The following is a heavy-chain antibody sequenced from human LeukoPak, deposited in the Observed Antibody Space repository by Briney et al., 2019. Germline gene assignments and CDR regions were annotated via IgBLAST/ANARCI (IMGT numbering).Heavy chain of an antibody. CDR1: GFTFSSYW. J-gene: IGHJ4*02. D-gene: IGHD4-17*01. CDR2: SNSDGSST. V-gene: IGHV3-74*01. Sequence: PGGSLRLSCAASGFTFSSYWMHWVRQAPGKGLVWVSGSNSDGSSTNYADSVKGRFTISRDNAKNALYLQMNSLRAEDTAVYYCARGGDYPFDYWGQGTLVTVSS. CDR3: ARGGDYPFDY.